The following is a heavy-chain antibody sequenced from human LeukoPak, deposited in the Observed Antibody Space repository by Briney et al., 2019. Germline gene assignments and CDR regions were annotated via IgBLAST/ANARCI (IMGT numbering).Heavy chain of an antibody. V-gene: IGHV3-23*01. CDR1: GFTFSSYA. Sequence: PGGSLRLSCAASGFTFSSYAMSWVRQAPGKGLEWVSAISGSGGSTYYADSVKGRFTISRDNSKNTLYLQMNSLRAEDAAVYYCAKPWIQLWLGDAFDIWGQGTMVTGSS. J-gene: IGHJ3*02. CDR3: AKPWIQLWLGDAFDI. D-gene: IGHD5-18*01. CDR2: ISGSGGST.